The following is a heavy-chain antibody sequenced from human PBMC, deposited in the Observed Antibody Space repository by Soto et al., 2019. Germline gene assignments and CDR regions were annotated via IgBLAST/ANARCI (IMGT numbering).Heavy chain of an antibody. CDR2: INAGNGNT. Sequence: ASVKVSCKASGYTFTSYAMHWVRQAPGQRLEWMGWINAGNGNTKYSQKFQGRVTITRDTSASTAYMELSSLRSEDTAVYYCARDLEVAVAGLYYFDYWGQGTLVTVS. J-gene: IGHJ4*02. V-gene: IGHV1-3*01. CDR1: GYTFTSYA. D-gene: IGHD6-19*01. CDR3: ARDLEVAVAGLYYFDY.